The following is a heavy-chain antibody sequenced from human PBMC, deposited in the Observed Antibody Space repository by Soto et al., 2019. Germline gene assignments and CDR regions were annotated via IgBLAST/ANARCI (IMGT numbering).Heavy chain of an antibody. CDR2: IIPVFGTT. J-gene: IGHJ4*02. V-gene: IGHV1-69*01. D-gene: IGHD7-27*01. CDR1: GGTFNSFG. CDR3: AIEVWGRGGYYLDS. Sequence: QVHVVQSGAEVKKPGSSVKVTCTAFGGTFNSFGINWVRQAPGQGLEWMGGIIPVFGTTKYAQKFRDRVTLVADGSTSTSYMELSSLTSDDTAVYYWAIEVWGRGGYYLDSWGQGTLVTVSS.